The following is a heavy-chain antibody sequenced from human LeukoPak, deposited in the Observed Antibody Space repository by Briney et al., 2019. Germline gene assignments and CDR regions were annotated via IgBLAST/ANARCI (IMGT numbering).Heavy chain of an antibody. CDR2: ISGSGGST. CDR1: GFTVSSNY. J-gene: IGHJ4*02. V-gene: IGHV3-23*01. CDR3: AKPWGAANFDY. D-gene: IGHD6-13*01. Sequence: GGSLRLSCAASGFTVSSNYMSWVRQAPGKGLEWVSAISGSGGSTYYADSVKGRFTISRDNSKNTLYLQMNSLRAEDTAVYYCAKPWGAANFDYWGQGTLVTVSS.